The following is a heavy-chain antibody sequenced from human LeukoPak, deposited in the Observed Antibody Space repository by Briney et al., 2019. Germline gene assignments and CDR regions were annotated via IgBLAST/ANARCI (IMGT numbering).Heavy chain of an antibody. J-gene: IGHJ4*02. D-gene: IGHD3-3*01. Sequence: PGGSLRLSCAASGFTFSSYGMHWVRQAPGKGLEWVAFIRYDGSNKYYADSVKGRFTISRDDSKNTLYLQMNSLRAEDTAVYYCARDANFWSGFWGQGTLVTVSS. V-gene: IGHV3-30*02. CDR1: GFTFSSYG. CDR2: IRYDGSNK. CDR3: ARDANFWSGF.